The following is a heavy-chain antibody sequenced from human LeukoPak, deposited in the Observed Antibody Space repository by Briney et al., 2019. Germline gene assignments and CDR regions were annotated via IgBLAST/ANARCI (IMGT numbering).Heavy chain of an antibody. D-gene: IGHD5-18*01. V-gene: IGHV3-7*01. CDR2: IKNDGTVK. CDR3: AKDSYSKGDY. Sequence: GGSLRLSCAASGFTFRNFAMSWVRQAPGKGLEWVANIKNDGTVKNYVDSVKGRFTISRDNAKNSLYLQMNSLRAEDTGVYYCAKDSYSKGDYWGQGVLVTVSS. CDR1: GFTFRNFA. J-gene: IGHJ4*02.